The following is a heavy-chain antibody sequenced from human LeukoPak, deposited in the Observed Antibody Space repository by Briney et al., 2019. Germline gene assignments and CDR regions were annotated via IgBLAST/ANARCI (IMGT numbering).Heavy chain of an antibody. D-gene: IGHD3-10*01. J-gene: IGHJ4*02. CDR2: IYYSGST. V-gene: IGHV4-34*01. Sequence: PSETLSLTCAVYGGSFSGYYWSWIRQPPGKGLEWIGSIYYSGSTYYNPSLKSRVTISVDTSKNQFSLKLSSVTAADTAVYYCASLGRGFADYWGQGTLVTVSS. CDR3: ASLGRGFADY. CDR1: GGSFSGYY.